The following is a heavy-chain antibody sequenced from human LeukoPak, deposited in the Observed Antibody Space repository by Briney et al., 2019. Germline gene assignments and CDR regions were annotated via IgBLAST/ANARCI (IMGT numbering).Heavy chain of an antibody. CDR1: GYTFTVHY. V-gene: IGHV1-2*06. D-gene: IGHD4-17*01. CDR3: ARDSTVTTGIDY. J-gene: IGHJ4*02. CDR2: INPNSGAT. Sequence: ASVKVSCKASGYTFTVHYLHWVRQAPGQGLEWMGRINPNSGATNYAQKFQGRVTMIRDTSISTAYMELSRLRSDDTAVYYCARDSTVTTGIDYWGQGTLVTVSS.